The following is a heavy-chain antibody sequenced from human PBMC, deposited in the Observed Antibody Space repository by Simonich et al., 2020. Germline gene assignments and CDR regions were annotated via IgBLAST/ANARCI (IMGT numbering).Heavy chain of an antibody. CDR3: ARARYCSSTSCYNWFDP. CDR1: GYTFTSYD. CDR2: RNHNRGNT. J-gene: IGHJ5*02. D-gene: IGHD2-2*01. Sequence: QVQLVQSWAEVKKPGASVKVSCKASGYTFTSYDINWVRQATGQGLEEWGMRNHNRGNTGHTQKVQGRVTITRNTSISTAYMELSSLRSEETAVYYCARARYCSSTSCYNWFDPWGQGTLVTVSS. V-gene: IGHV1-8*03.